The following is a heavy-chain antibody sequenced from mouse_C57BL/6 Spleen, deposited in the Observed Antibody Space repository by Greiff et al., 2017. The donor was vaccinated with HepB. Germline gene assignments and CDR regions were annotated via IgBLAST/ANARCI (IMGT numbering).Heavy chain of an antibody. Sequence: QVQLQQPGAELVMPGASVKLSCKASGYTFTSYWMHWVKQMPGQGLEWIGEIDPSDSYTNYNQKFKGKSTLTVDQSSSTAYMQLSSLTSEDSSVYYCARSSYGSSYGYFDYWGQGTTLTVSS. J-gene: IGHJ2*01. V-gene: IGHV1-69*01. CDR3: ARSSYGSSYGYFDY. CDR2: IDPSDSYT. CDR1: GYTFTSYW. D-gene: IGHD1-1*01.